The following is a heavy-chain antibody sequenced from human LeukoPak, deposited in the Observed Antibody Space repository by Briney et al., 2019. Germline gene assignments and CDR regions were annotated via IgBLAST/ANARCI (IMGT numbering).Heavy chain of an antibody. CDR3: ARDYGDYTPADY. V-gene: IGHV3-30*04. CDR1: GFTFSSYE. Sequence: GGSLRLSCAVSGFTFSSYEMNWVRQAPGKGLEWVAVISYDGSNKYYADSVKGRFTISRDNSKNTLYLQMNSLRAEDTAVYYCARDYGDYTPADYWGQGTLVTVSS. J-gene: IGHJ4*02. CDR2: ISYDGSNK. D-gene: IGHD4-17*01.